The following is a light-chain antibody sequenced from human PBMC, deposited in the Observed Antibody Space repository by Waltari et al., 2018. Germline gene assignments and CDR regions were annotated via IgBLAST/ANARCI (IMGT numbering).Light chain of an antibody. CDR2: SAS. CDR1: QSVSSN. V-gene: IGKV3-15*01. Sequence: EVVMTQSPATLSVSPGERATLSCRASQSVSSNLAWYQQKPGQAPRLLIYSASTRATGIPAMFSGSGSGTEFTLTISSLQSEDVAVYYCQQYNNWPPWTFGQGTKVEIK. J-gene: IGKJ1*01. CDR3: QQYNNWPPWT.